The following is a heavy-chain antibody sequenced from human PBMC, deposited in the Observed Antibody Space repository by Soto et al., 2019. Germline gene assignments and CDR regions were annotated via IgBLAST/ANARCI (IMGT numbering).Heavy chain of an antibody. Sequence: QVQLVQSGAEVKKPGSSVKVSCKASGGTFSSYAISWVRQAPGQGLEWMGGVIPIFGTANYAQKFQGRVTITADESTSTAYIELSSLRSEDTAVYYCARDPLDSYGYFDYWGQGTLVTVSS. J-gene: IGHJ4*02. CDR3: ARDPLDSYGYFDY. CDR1: GGTFSSYA. CDR2: VIPIFGTA. D-gene: IGHD5-18*01. V-gene: IGHV1-69*12.